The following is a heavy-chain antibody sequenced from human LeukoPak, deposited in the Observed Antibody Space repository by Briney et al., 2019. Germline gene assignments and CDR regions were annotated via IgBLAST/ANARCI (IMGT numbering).Heavy chain of an antibody. V-gene: IGHV3-48*03. Sequence: GGSLRLSCAASGLSFSSSEMTWVRQAPGKGLEWVSYISGSGGDIFYADSVKGRFTISRDNAKNSLYLQMNSLRAEDTAVYYCARERSSSSRYYYYYMDVWGKGTTVTVSS. J-gene: IGHJ6*03. CDR3: ARERSSSSRYYYYYMDV. CDR1: GLSFSSSE. D-gene: IGHD6-6*01. CDR2: ISGSGGDI.